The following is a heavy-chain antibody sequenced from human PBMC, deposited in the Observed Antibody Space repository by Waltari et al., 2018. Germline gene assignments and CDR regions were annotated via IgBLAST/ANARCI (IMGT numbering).Heavy chain of an antibody. D-gene: IGHD3-3*01. J-gene: IGHJ5*02. CDR2: ISYSGTT. V-gene: IGHV4-39*07. CDR1: GGSISSGRSY. CDR3: ARYYGNGEGWLDP. Sequence: QLQLQESGPGLVKPSETLSLPCTVSGGSISSGRSYWGWIRQPPGKGLESIGYISYSGTTYYNLSLKSRVTMSVDTSRDQYSLSLRSVAAADTAVYYCARYYGNGEGWLDPWGQGTLVTVSS.